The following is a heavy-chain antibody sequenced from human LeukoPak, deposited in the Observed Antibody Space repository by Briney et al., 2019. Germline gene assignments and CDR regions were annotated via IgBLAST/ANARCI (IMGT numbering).Heavy chain of an antibody. CDR3: ARSLNGGYLNY. D-gene: IGHD4-23*01. V-gene: IGHV4-59*01. CDR1: GGSINSYY. Sequence: SETLSLTCTVSGGSINSYYWTWIRQPPGKGLEWIGYIYYSGSTNYNPSLKSRVTISLDTSKNQFSLNLSSVTAADTAVYYCARSLNGGYLNYWGQGTLVTVS. J-gene: IGHJ4*02. CDR2: IYYSGST.